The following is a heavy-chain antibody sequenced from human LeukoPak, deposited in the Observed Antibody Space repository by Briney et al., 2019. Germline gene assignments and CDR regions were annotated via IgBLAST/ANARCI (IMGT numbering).Heavy chain of an antibody. V-gene: IGHV1-46*01. CDR2: INPSGGST. J-gene: IGHJ4*02. Sequence: ASVKVSCKASGYTFTSYYMHWVRQAPGQGLEWMGIINPSGGSTSYAQKFQGRVTMTRDMSTSTVYMELSSLRSEDTAVYYCARGTNVDIVATIQVDYWGQGTLVTVSS. CDR1: GYTFTSYY. D-gene: IGHD5-12*01. CDR3: ARGTNVDIVATIQVDY.